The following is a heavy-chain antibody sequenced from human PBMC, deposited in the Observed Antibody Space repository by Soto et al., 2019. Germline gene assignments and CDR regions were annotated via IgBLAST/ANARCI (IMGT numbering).Heavy chain of an antibody. D-gene: IGHD3-22*01. CDR3: ARAQTPLYYYDSSGYYWLDAFDI. V-gene: IGHV1-3*01. Sequence: GASVKVSCKASGYTFTSYAMHWVRQAPGQRLEWMGWINAGNGNTKYSQKFQGRVTITRDTSASTAYMELSSLRSEDTAVYYCARAQTPLYYYDSSGYYWLDAFDIWGQGTMVTVSS. J-gene: IGHJ3*02. CDR1: GYTFTSYA. CDR2: INAGNGNT.